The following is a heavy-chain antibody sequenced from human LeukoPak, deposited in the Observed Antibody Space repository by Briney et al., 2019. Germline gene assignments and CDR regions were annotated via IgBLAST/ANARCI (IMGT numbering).Heavy chain of an antibody. Sequence: WGSLRLSSAASGFTFSSYAMSRVRQASGKGLEWVSAISGSGGSTYYADSVKGRFTISRDNSKNTLYLQMNSLRAEDTAVYYCAKGIVVVVAATPEYFQHWGQGTLVTVSS. CDR1: GFTFSSYA. V-gene: IGHV3-23*01. CDR2: ISGSGGST. D-gene: IGHD2-15*01. CDR3: AKGIVVVVAATPEYFQH. J-gene: IGHJ1*01.